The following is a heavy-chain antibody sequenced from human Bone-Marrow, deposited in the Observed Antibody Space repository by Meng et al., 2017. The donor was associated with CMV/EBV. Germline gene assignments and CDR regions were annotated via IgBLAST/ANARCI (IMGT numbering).Heavy chain of an antibody. V-gene: IGHV1-18*01. CDR2: ISGYNGNT. D-gene: IGHD3-10*01. CDR1: GYNFRTFG. J-gene: IGHJ6*02. Sequence: ASVKVSCKASGYNFRTFGISWVRKAPGQGLEWMGWISGYNGNTNYTQKFQGRVTMTRDTSTSTAYMELRSLRSDDTAVYYCARDRVLRGVNGMDVWGQGNTVTVSS. CDR3: ARDRVLRGVNGMDV.